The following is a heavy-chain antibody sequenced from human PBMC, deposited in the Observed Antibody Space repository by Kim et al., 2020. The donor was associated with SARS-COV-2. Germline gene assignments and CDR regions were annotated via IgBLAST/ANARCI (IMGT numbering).Heavy chain of an antibody. Sequence: TIYDADSVKVRFTIARDSAKNALYLQMNSRGDEDTAVYYCTRAPHALDYWGQGTLVTVSS. J-gene: IGHJ4*02. CDR2: TI. V-gene: IGHV3-48*02. CDR3: TRAPHALDY.